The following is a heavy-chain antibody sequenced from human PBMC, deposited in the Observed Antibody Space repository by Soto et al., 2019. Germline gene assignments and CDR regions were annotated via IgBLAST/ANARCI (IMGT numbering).Heavy chain of an antibody. Sequence: GESLKISCKGSGYSFTSYWIGWVLQMPWKGLEWMGIIYPGDSDTRYSPSFQGQVTISADKSISTAYLQWSSLKASDTAMYYCARHPLTTVTNYYYYYGMDVWGQGTTVTVSS. CDR2: IYPGDSDT. V-gene: IGHV5-51*01. CDR1: GYSFTSYW. D-gene: IGHD4-17*01. CDR3: ARHPLTTVTNYYYYYGMDV. J-gene: IGHJ6*02.